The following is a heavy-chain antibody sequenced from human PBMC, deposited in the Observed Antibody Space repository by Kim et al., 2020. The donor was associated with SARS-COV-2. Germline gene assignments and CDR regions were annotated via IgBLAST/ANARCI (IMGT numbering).Heavy chain of an antibody. J-gene: IGHJ4*02. CDR2: ISGSGGST. CDR1: GFTFNSYA. V-gene: IGHV3-23*01. Sequence: GGSLRLSCAASGFTFNSYAMSWVRQAPGKGLEWVSAISGSGGSTYYADSVKGRFTISRDNSKNTLYLQMNSLRAEDTAVYYCAKPRTKWVEQVTFDYWGQGTLVTVSS. CDR3: AKPRTKWVEQVTFDY. D-gene: IGHD2-15*01.